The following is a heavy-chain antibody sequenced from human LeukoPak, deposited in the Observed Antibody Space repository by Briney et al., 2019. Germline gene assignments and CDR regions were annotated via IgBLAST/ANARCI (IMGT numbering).Heavy chain of an antibody. Sequence: SETLSLSCTVSGDSFGDSYCWWFVRQPRGELPGLVGIIYSSKYTYYHPPLRRRATSPADTTRHLSSLKLNSAAAADTAAYYCARGSDDYKLGIHWGHGTLVTVSS. J-gene: IGHJ4*01. D-gene: IGHD5-24*01. CDR2: IYSSKYT. CDR1: GDSFGDSYC. CDR3: ARGSDDYKLGIH. V-gene: IGHV4-38-2*02.